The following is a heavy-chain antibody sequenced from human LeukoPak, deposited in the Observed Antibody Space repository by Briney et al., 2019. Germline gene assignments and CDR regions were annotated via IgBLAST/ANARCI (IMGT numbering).Heavy chain of an antibody. D-gene: IGHD3-16*02. CDR2: LYYTGRA. J-gene: IGHJ4*02. Sequence: SETLSLTCAVYGGSFSGYYWSWIRQPPGKGLEWIGYLYYTGRANYNPSLQSRVTISLDTSKNQFSLILTSVTAADTAVYYCARSVRLGELSDEWGQGTLVTVSS. CDR3: ARSVRLGELSDE. V-gene: IGHV4-34*11. CDR1: GGSFSGYY.